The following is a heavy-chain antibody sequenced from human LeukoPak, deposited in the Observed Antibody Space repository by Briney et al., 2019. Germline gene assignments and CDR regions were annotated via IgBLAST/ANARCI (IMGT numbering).Heavy chain of an antibody. CDR2: VYDTGST. CDR3: ARATYYDFWRGWRD. J-gene: IGHJ4*02. CDR1: GDSITNYY. D-gene: IGHD3-3*01. Sequence: KPSETLSLTCTVSGDSITNYYWSWIRQPPGKRLQWIGYVYDTGSTNYNPSLKSRVSISIDKSKNQFSLKLTSVTAADTAVYYCARATYYDFWRGWRDWGQGTLVTVSS. V-gene: IGHV4-59*01.